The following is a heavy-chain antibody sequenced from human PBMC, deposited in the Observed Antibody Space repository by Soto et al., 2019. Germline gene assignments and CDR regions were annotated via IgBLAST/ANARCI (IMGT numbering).Heavy chain of an antibody. CDR1: GGSISSSSYY. CDR3: ARHTPAISISDH. V-gene: IGHV4-39*01. J-gene: IGHJ4*02. D-gene: IGHD2-15*01. CDR2: IYYSGST. Sequence: QLQLQESGPGLVKPSETLSLTCTVSGGSISSSSYYWGWIRQPPGKGLEWIGSIYYSGSTYYNPSLKSRVPISLDTSKNQCPLNRSSVTAADTAVYYCARHTPAISISDHWGQGTLVTVSS.